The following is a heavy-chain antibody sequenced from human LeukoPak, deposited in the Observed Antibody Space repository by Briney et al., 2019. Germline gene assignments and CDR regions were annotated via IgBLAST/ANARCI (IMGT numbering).Heavy chain of an antibody. CDR2: IFSGGDT. V-gene: IGHV3-53*01. CDR1: GLTVSSNY. D-gene: IGHD2-2*01. CDR3: ARDGSWGDYQFYFYMDV. J-gene: IGHJ6*03. Sequence: GGSLRLSCAASGLTVSSNYMSWVRQAPGKGLEWVSVIFSGGDTYYADSVKGRFSISRDSSKNTLYIEMNSLRAEDTAVYYCARDGSWGDYQFYFYMDVWGKGTTVTVSS.